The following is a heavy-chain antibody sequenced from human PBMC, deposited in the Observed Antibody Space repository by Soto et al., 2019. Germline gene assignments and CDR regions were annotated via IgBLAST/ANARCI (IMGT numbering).Heavy chain of an antibody. J-gene: IGHJ3*01. Sequence: ASVKVSCKASGYTFTTYGISWVRQAPGQGLEWMGWISVYNGNTKYAKKFPGRVTMTTGTSTNTAYMDLRSLRSDDTAVYYCVRAKTRSYHYYEPCAYDLWGQGTMVTV. D-gene: IGHD3-16*02. V-gene: IGHV1-18*04. CDR2: ISVYNGNT. CDR1: GYTFTTYG. CDR3: VRAKTRSYHYYEPCAYDL.